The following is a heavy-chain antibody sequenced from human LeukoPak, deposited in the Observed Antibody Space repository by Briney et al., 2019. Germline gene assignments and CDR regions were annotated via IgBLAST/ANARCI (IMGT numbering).Heavy chain of an antibody. CDR3: ARVTCSGGSCRFDY. CDR2: INTNTGNP. CDR1: GYTFTSYA. J-gene: IGHJ4*02. Sequence: ASVKVSCKASGYTFTSYAMNWVRQAPGQGLEWMGWINTNTGNPTYAQGFTGRFVFSLDTSVSTTYLQISSLKAEDTAVYYCARVTCSGGSCRFDYWGQGTLVTVSS. V-gene: IGHV7-4-1*02. D-gene: IGHD2-15*01.